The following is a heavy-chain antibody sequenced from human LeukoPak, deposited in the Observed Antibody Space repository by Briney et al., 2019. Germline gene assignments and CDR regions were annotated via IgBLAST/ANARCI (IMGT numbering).Heavy chain of an antibody. CDR1: GGSISSSSYY. CDR2: INHSGST. V-gene: IGHV4-39*07. Sequence: SETLSLTCTVSGGSISSSSYYWGWIRQPPGKGLEWIGEINHSGSTNYNPSLKSRVTISVDTSKNQFSLKLSSVTAADTAVYYCARKPVYYYDSSGYYPFDYWGQGTLVTVSS. CDR3: ARKPVYYYDSSGYYPFDY. D-gene: IGHD3-22*01. J-gene: IGHJ4*02.